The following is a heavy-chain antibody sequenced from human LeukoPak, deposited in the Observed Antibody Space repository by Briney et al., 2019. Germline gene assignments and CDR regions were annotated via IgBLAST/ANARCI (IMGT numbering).Heavy chain of an antibody. V-gene: IGHV3-9*01. CDR3: AKENYDFHYMDV. J-gene: IGHJ6*03. CDR1: GFTFDDYA. Sequence: GGSLRLSCAASGFTFDDYAMHWVRQAPGKGLEWVSGISWNSGSIGYADSVKGRFTISRDNSKNSLYLQMNSLRAEDTALYYCAKENYDFHYMDVWGKGTTVTVSS. D-gene: IGHD3-3*01. CDR2: ISWNSGSI.